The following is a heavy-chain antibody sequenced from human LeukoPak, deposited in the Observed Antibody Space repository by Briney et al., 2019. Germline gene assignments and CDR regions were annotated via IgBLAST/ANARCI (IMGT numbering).Heavy chain of an antibody. Sequence: ASVTVSCKASGYTFTSYGISWVRQAPGQGLEWMGWISASNGNTNYAQKLQGRVTMTTDTSTSTAYMELRSLRSDDTAVYYCARGGFGELLYDYYYYYMDVWGKGTTVTVSS. V-gene: IGHV1-18*01. J-gene: IGHJ6*03. CDR3: ARGGFGELLYDYYYYYMDV. D-gene: IGHD3-10*01. CDR2: ISASNGNT. CDR1: GYTFTSYG.